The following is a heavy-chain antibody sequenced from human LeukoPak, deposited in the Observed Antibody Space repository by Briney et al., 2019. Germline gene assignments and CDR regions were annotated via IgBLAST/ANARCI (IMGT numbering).Heavy chain of an antibody. CDR3: ARHEQQLVGWFDP. CDR2: IDPSDSYT. Sequence: GESLKISCKGSGYSFTSYWISWVRQMPGKGLEWMGRIDPSDSYTNYSPSFQGHVTIPADKSISTAYLQWSSLKASDTAMYYCARHEQQLVGWFDPWGQGTLVTVSS. V-gene: IGHV5-10-1*01. D-gene: IGHD6-13*01. CDR1: GYSFTSYW. J-gene: IGHJ5*02.